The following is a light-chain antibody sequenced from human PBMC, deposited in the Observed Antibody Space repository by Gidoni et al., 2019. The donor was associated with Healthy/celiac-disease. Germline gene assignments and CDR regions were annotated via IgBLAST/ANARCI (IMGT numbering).Light chain of an antibody. V-gene: IGKV3-11*01. Sequence: EIVLTQSPATLSLSPGERATLSCRASQSVSSYLAWYQQKPGQAPRLLIYDASNRATGIPGRFSGSGSGTDFTITISSLEPEDFAVYYCQQRSNWPPLTFGGGTKVEIK. CDR2: DAS. CDR3: QQRSNWPPLT. CDR1: QSVSSY. J-gene: IGKJ4*01.